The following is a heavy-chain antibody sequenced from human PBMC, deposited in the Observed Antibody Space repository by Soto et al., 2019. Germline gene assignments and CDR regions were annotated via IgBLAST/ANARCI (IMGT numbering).Heavy chain of an antibody. Sequence: GGSRRLSCAASGFTFSSYAMSWVRQAPGKGLEWVSDISISGTTIHYADSVRGRFTISRDNAKNSLWLQMNTLRAEDTAVYYCARVFDTYYFDSWGQGNMVTVSS. CDR2: ISISGTTI. CDR3: ARVFDTYYFDS. J-gene: IGHJ4*02. CDR1: GFTFSSYA. D-gene: IGHD3-9*01. V-gene: IGHV3-48*04.